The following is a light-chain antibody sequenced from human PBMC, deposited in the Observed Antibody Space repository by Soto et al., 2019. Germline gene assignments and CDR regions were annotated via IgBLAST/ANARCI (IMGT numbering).Light chain of an antibody. J-gene: IGLJ3*02. CDR2: EVT. CDR3: CSYAGSGTLV. CDR1: SSDVGSYNL. Sequence: QSALPQPASVSGSPGQAITIPCTGTSSDVGSYNLVSWYQQHPDKAPRLMISEVTKRPSGVSDRFSGSKSGNTASLTISGLQAEDEADYYCCSYAGSGTLVLGGGTKLTVL. V-gene: IGLV2-23*02.